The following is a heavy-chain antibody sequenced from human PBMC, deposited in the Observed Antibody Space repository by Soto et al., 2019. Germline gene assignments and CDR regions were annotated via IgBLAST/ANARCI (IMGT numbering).Heavy chain of an antibody. CDR3: ARHPGYYDILTGYTTYYFDY. V-gene: IGHV4-59*08. D-gene: IGHD3-9*01. J-gene: IGHJ4*02. Sequence: PSETLSLTCTVSGGSIGTYYWSWIRQPPGKGLEWIGYIYYRGNTDYNPSLKSRVTISLDTPKNQFSLKLSSVTAADTAVYYCARHPGYYDILTGYTTYYFDYWGQGILVTGSS. CDR1: GGSIGTYY. CDR2: IYYRGNT.